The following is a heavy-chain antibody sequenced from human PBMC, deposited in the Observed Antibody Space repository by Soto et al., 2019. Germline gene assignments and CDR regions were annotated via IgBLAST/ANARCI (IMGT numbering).Heavy chain of an antibody. V-gene: IGHV4-38-2*02. CDR2: VYRTAIP. CDR1: GYSINSDYY. J-gene: IGHJ5*02. CDR3: ARGDPNDCSSTSCYHGWFDP. D-gene: IGHD2-2*01. Sequence: WETLSLTCHVSGYSINSDYYWAWIRQPPGKGLEWIGSVYRTAIPLYNPSLKSRGSISVDMPKNQFSLKLSSVTAADTAVYYCARGDPNDCSSTSCYHGWFDPWGQGTLVTVSS.